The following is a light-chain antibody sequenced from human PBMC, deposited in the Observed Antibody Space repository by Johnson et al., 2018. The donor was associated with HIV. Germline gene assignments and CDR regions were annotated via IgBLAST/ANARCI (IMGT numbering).Light chain of an antibody. CDR3: GTWDSSLSCYV. J-gene: IGLJ1*01. V-gene: IGLV1-51*01. CDR2: DNN. CDR1: NSNIGKSS. Sequence: QSVLTQPPSVSAAPGQKVTISCSGSNSNIGKSSVSWYQQLPGTAPKLLIYDNNNRPSGIPDRFSGSKSGPSATLGITGLQTGDEADYYRGTWDSSLSCYVFGTGTTVTVL.